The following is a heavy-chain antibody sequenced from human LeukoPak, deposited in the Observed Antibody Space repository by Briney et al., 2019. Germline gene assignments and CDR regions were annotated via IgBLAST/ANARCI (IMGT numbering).Heavy chain of an antibody. CDR3: ARGGQGDGYSADEAFDI. Sequence: SQTLSLTCAISGDTVSSNSSWNWIRQSPSRGLEWLGRTYYRSKWYNDYVVSVKSRININPDTSKNQFSLQLNSVTPGDTAVYYCARGGQGDGYSADEAFDIWGQGTMVTVS. CDR1: GDTVSSNSS. D-gene: IGHD5-18*01. J-gene: IGHJ3*02. V-gene: IGHV6-1*01. CDR2: TYYRSKWYN.